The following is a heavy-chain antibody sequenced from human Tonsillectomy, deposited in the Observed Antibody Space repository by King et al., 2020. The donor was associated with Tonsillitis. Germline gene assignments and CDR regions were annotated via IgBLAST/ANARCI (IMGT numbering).Heavy chain of an antibody. CDR1: GGSISSDDYY. J-gene: IGHJ3*02. CDR2: IYYSGST. Sequence: VQLQESGPGLVKPSQTLSLTCTVSGGSISSDDYYWSWIRQPPGKGLEWIGYIYYSGSTYYNPSLKSRFTISVDTSKNQFSLKLSSVTAADTAVYYCAGSLYGDYTMGAFDIWGQGTMVTVSS. CDR3: AGSLYGDYTMGAFDI. V-gene: IGHV4-30-4*01. D-gene: IGHD4-17*01.